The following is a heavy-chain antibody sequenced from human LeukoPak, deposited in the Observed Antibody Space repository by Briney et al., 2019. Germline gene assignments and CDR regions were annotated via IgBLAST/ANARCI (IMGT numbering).Heavy chain of an antibody. V-gene: IGHV1-18*04. CDR3: ATQGFCSGGSCYSPYYYYGMDV. J-gene: IGHJ6*04. CDR1: GYTFTSYG. Sequence: GASVKVSCKASGYTFTSYGISWVRQAPGQGLEWMGWISAYNGNTNYAQKLQGRVTMTTDTSTSTAYMELRGLRSDDTAVYYCATQGFCSGGSCYSPYYYYGMDVWGKGTTVTVSS. CDR2: ISAYNGNT. D-gene: IGHD2-15*01.